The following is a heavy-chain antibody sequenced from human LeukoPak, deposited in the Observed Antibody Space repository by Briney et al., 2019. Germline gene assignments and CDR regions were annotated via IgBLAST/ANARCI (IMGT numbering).Heavy chain of an antibody. V-gene: IGHV4-30-2*01. Sequence: SQTLSLTCTVSGGSISSGGYYWSWIRQPPGKGLEWIGYIYHSGSTYYNPSLKSRVTISVDRSKNQFSLKLSSVTAADTAVYYCARNLGYCSSTSCWGHPEIWGQGTMVTVSS. D-gene: IGHD2-2*01. CDR2: IYHSGST. J-gene: IGHJ3*02. CDR1: GGSISSGGYY. CDR3: ARNLGYCSSTSCWGHPEI.